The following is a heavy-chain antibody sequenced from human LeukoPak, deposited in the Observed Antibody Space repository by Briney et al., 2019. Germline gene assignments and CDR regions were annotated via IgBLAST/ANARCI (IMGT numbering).Heavy chain of an antibody. Sequence: ASVKVSCKASGYTFTGYYMHWVRQAPGQGLEGMGWINPNSGGTNYAQKSQGRVTMTRDTSISTAYMELSRLRSDDTAVYYCARESYYDSSAFDYWGQGTLVTVSS. CDR3: ARESYYDSSAFDY. J-gene: IGHJ4*02. CDR2: INPNSGGT. D-gene: IGHD3-22*01. V-gene: IGHV1-2*02. CDR1: GYTFTGYY.